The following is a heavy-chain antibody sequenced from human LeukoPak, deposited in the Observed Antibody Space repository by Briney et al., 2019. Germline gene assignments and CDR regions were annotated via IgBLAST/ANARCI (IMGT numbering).Heavy chain of an antibody. CDR3: ARDYHTAHWYFDL. V-gene: IGHV4-4*07. CDR2: IYTSGST. Sequence: SETLSLTCTVSGGSISSYYWSWIRQSAGQGLEWIGRIYTSGSTNYNPSLRSRVTISVDTSKNQFSLKLSSVTAADTAVYYCARDYHTAHWYFDLWGRGTLVTVSS. D-gene: IGHD5-18*01. CDR1: GGSISSYY. J-gene: IGHJ2*01.